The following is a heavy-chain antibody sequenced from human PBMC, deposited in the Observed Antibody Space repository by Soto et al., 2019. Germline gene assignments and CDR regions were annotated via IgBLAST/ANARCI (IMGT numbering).Heavy chain of an antibody. Sequence: PSVKVTCKDSGYTFSNYASNWVRQAPGQGLEFMGGIIPMFGRPFYEQKVQGRLTITADESSSTVYMDLSSLTSDDTAIFYCARAMGQFSSSPLDVWGQGTTVTRSS. CDR2: IIPMFGRP. V-gene: IGHV1-69*13. CDR3: ARAMGQFSSSPLDV. D-gene: IGHD6-13*01. J-gene: IGHJ6*02. CDR1: GYTFSNYA.